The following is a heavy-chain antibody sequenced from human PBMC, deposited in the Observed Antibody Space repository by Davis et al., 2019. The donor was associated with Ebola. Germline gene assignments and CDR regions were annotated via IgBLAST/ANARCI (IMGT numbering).Heavy chain of an antibody. V-gene: IGHV4-34*01. CDR2: INHSGST. CDR1: GGSFSGYY. J-gene: IGHJ4*02. CDR3: ASGGYSYFDY. Sequence: MPSETLSLTCAVYGGSFSGYYWSWIRQPPGKGLEWIGEINHSGSTNYNPSLKSRVTISVDTSKNQFSLKLSSVTAADTAVYYCASGGYSYFDYWGQGTLVTVSS. D-gene: IGHD5-18*01.